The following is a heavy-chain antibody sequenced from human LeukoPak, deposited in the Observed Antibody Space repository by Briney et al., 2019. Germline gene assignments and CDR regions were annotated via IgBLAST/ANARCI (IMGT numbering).Heavy chain of an antibody. CDR3: TTNWEDIVVWGGINGAFDI. CDR2: IKSKTEGGTT. CDR1: GFTFSNAW. D-gene: IGHD2-15*01. J-gene: IGHJ3*02. Sequence: GGSLRLSCAASGFTFSNAWMNWVRQAPGKGLEWVGRIKSKTEGGTTDYAAPVKGRFTISRDDSKNTLYLQMNSLKTEDTAVYYCTTNWEDIVVWGGINGAFDIWGQGTMATVSS. V-gene: IGHV3-15*01.